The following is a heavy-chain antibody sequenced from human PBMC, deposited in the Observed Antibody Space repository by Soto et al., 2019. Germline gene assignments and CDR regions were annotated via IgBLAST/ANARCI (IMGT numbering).Heavy chain of an antibody. D-gene: IGHD1-26*01. V-gene: IGHV3-7*04. CDR1: ESTVSRDW. J-gene: IGHJ4*02. Sequence: EVHLVESGGGLVQTGGSLRLSCAIFESTVSRDWMNWVRQAPGKGLEWVAHINQDGSEKYYVDSVKGRFTISRDNAKKSLYLQRNSLRPAATAMYYCSGGVGDAFWGQGTLVTVSS. CDR2: INQDGSEK. CDR3: SGGVGDAF.